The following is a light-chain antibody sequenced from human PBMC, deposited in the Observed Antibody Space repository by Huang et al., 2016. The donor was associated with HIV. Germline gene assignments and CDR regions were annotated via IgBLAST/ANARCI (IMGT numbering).Light chain of an antibody. J-gene: IGKJ4*01. V-gene: IGKV3-15*01. CDR3: HQYNNWRLS. Sequence: IVMTQSPATLSVSPGERVTLSCRATWSESPNLAWYQQRPGQAPRLLIYGSSPRAPGVPARFSGSGSGTDFSLTISSLQSEDFARYYCHQYNNWRLSFGGGTRVDI. CDR2: GSS. CDR1: WSESPN.